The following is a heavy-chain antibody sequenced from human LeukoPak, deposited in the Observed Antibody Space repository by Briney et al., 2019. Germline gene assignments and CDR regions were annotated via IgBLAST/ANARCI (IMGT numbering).Heavy chain of an antibody. Sequence: GGPLRLSCAASGFTFSNYWMTWLRQFPAKGLAWVANISPDGSAKYYLDSVRGRFTISRDNAQASLFLQMNNLRLEDTAVYYCARDPNREDDFWGQGTLVTVSS. CDR2: ISPDGSAK. CDR1: GFTFSNYW. J-gene: IGHJ4*02. V-gene: IGHV3-7*01. CDR3: ARDPNREDDF. D-gene: IGHD2/OR15-2a*01.